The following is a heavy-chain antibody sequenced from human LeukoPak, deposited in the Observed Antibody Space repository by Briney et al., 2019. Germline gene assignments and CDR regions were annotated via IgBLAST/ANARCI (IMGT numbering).Heavy chain of an antibody. CDR1: GGSISSYY. CDR3: ARVVRNYSYGFYYGMDV. V-gene: IGHV4-59*01. D-gene: IGHD5-18*01. J-gene: IGHJ6*02. CDR2: IYYSGST. Sequence: SETLSLTCTVSGGSISSYYWSWIRQPPGKGLEWIGYIYYSGSTNYNPSLKSRVTISVDTSKNQFSLKLSSVTAADTAVYYCARVVRNYSYGFYYGMDVWGQGTTVTVSS.